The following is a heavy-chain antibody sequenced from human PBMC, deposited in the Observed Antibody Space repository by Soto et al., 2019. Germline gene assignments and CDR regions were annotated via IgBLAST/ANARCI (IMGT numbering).Heavy chain of an antibody. CDR1: GGSISSYY. CDR3: ARRAEVHLERRGGYYYYYYMDV. J-gene: IGHJ6*03. CDR2: IYYSGST. D-gene: IGHD1-1*01. V-gene: IGHV4-59*08. Sequence: SETLSLTCTVSGGSISSYYWSWIRQPPGKGLEWIGYIYYSGSTNYNPSLKSRVTISVDTSKNQFSLKLSSVTAADTAVYYCARRAEVHLERRGGYYYYYYMDVWGKGTTVTVSS.